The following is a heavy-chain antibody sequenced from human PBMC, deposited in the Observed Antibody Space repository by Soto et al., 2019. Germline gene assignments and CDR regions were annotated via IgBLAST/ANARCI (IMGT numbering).Heavy chain of an antibody. V-gene: IGHV1-18*01. CDR3: AREGYYDSSGYQYGMDV. CDR2: ISAYNGNT. D-gene: IGHD3-22*01. J-gene: IGHJ6*02. CDR1: GYTFTSCG. Sequence: QVQLVQSGAEVKKPGASVKVSCKASGYTFTSCGISWVRQAPGQGLEWMGWISAYNGNTNYAQKLQGRVTMTTDTSTSTAYMELRSLRSDDTAVYYCAREGYYDSSGYQYGMDVWGQGTTVTVSS.